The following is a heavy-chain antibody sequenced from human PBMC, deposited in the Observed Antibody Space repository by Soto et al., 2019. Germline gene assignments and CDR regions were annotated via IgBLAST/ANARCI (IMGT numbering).Heavy chain of an antibody. CDR1: GFTFSSYG. D-gene: IGHD5-18*01. Sequence: PGGSLRLSCAASGFTFSSYGMSWVRQAPGKGLEWVSAISGSGGSTYYADSVKGRFTISRDNSKNTLYLQMNSLRAEDTAVYYCAKVQGSGYSYGLGYYYYGMDVWGQGTTVTVS. J-gene: IGHJ6*02. CDR2: ISGSGGST. CDR3: AKVQGSGYSYGLGYYYYGMDV. V-gene: IGHV3-23*01.